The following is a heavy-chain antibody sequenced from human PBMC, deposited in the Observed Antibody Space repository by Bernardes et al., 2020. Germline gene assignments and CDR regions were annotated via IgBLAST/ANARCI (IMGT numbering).Heavy chain of an antibody. D-gene: IGHD4-17*01. CDR3: ATAHDYGGNTGPNDY. CDR2: IWYDGSNK. V-gene: IGHV3-33*01. J-gene: IGHJ4*02. Sequence: GGSLRLSCAASGFIFSNYGMHWVRQAPGKGLEWVAVIWYDGSNKYYADSVKGRFTIFRDNSKNTLYLQMNSLTAEDTAVYYCATAHDYGGNTGPNDYWGQGTLVTVSS. CDR1: GFIFSNYG.